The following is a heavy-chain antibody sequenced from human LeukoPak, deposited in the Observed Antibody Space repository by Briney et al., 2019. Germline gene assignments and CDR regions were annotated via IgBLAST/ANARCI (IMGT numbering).Heavy chain of an antibody. CDR1: GGSISSSSYY. J-gene: IGHJ3*02. CDR3: ARLSGITMIVVVISDAFDI. Sequence: SETLSLTCTVSGGSISSSSYYWGWIRQPPGKGLEWIGSIYYSGSTYYNPSLKSRVTISVDTSKNQFSLKLSSVTAADTAVYYCARLSGITMIVVVISDAFDIWGQGTMVTVSS. CDR2: IYYSGST. D-gene: IGHD3-22*01. V-gene: IGHV4-39*01.